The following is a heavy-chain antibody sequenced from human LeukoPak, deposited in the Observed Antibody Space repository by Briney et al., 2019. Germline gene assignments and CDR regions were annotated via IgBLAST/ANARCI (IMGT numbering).Heavy chain of an antibody. CDR2: IDTSGNT. J-gene: IGHJ4*02. V-gene: IGHV4-4*07. CDR3: AKGLVTEYRGHDFENYFDH. Sequence: KPSETQSLTCTVSGGSINNYYWSWIRQSAGKGLEWIGRIDTSGNTRYNPSLESRLSMSLDTSKNQFSLRLNSVTAADTAVYYCAKGLVTEYRGHDFENYFDHWGQGTRVTVSS. D-gene: IGHD5-12*01. CDR1: GGSINNYY.